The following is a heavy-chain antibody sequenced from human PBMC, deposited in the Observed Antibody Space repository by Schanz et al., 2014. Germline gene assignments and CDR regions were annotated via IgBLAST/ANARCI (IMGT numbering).Heavy chain of an antibody. J-gene: IGHJ5*02. Sequence: EVQLVESGGGLVKPGGSLRLSCAASRLNFNNAWMNWVRQGPGNRLEWVGRIKSRSDGGTTDYAAPVKGRFIISRDDSRNTLYLQMSGLKTEDTAVYYCSTTPNFYASGTYSWFDPWGQGTRVTVSS. V-gene: IGHV3-15*01. CDR1: RLNFNNAW. CDR3: STTPNFYASGTYSWFDP. CDR2: IKSRSDGGTT. D-gene: IGHD3-10*01.